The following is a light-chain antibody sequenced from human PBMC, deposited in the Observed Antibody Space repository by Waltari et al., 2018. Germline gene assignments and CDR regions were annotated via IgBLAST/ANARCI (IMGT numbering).Light chain of an antibody. CDR2: DAS. CDR1: QALGVN. J-gene: IGKJ4*01. V-gene: IGKV1-16*02. CDR3: QQYFNFPLT. Sequence: DIQVTQSPSSVSASVGDRVTIPCRASQALGVNLAWFQQKPGTAPKSLIYDASKLQSGVPAKFAGSGSGTDFTLTITNLQPEDFATYYCQQYFNFPLTFGGGTKVEIK.